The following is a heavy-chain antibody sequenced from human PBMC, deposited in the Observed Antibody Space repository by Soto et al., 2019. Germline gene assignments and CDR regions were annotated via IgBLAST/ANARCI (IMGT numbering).Heavy chain of an antibody. CDR3: ASTGVVPAAIRRTHNWFDP. D-gene: IGHD2-2*01. Sequence: QVQLVQSGAEVKKPESSVKVSCKASGGTFSSYAISWVRQAPGQGLEWMGGIIPIFGTANYAQKFQGRVTITADESTSTHDMELSSLRSEDTAVYYCASTGVVPAAIRRTHNWFDPWGQGTLVTVSS. CDR1: GGTFSSYA. J-gene: IGHJ5*02. CDR2: IIPIFGTA. V-gene: IGHV1-69*01.